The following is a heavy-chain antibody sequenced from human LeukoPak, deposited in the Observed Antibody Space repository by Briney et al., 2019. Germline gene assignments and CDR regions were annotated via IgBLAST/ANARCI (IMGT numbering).Heavy chain of an antibody. CDR3: ARENWRDGYVGSK. D-gene: IGHD5-24*01. CDR2: IYSGGST. V-gene: IGHV3-53*01. CDR1: GFTVSSNY. J-gene: IGHJ4*02. Sequence: GGSLRLSCAASGFTVSSNYMSWVRQAPGKGLEWVSVIYSGGSTYYADSVKGRFTISRDNSKNTLYLQMNSLRAEDTAVYYCARENWRDGYVGSKWGQGTLVTVSS.